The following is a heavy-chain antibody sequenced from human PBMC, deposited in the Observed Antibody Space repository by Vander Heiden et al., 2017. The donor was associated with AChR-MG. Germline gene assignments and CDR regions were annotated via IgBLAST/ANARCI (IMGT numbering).Heavy chain of an antibody. J-gene: IGHJ4*02. CDR1: GRPISSYY. D-gene: IGHD1-7*01. Sequence: QVQLQESGPGLVKPSETLSLTCTVSGRPISSYYRSWLRQPAGKGLEWIGRIYPSGSTNYNPSLKSRVTMSVDTSNNQFSLKLSSVTAADTAVYYCARYDWNYSGAFDYWGQGTLVTVSS. CDR3: ARYDWNYSGAFDY. V-gene: IGHV4-4*07. CDR2: IYPSGST.